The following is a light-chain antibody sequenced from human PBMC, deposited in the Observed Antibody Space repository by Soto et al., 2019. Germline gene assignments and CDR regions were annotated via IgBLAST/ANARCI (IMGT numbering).Light chain of an antibody. Sequence: EIVLTQSPATLSLSTGERVTLSCRASQIVTTILAWYQHKPGQAPTLLMSGASNRASGVPVRFSGSGSGTDFTLTITRLEPEDFALYYCQQYGGSPITFGLGTRLEI. CDR1: QIVTTI. J-gene: IGKJ5*01. CDR3: QQYGGSPIT. CDR2: GAS. V-gene: IGKV3-20*01.